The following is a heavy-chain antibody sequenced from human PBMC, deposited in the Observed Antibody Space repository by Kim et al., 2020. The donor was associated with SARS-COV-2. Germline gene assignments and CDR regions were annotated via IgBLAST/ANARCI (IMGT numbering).Heavy chain of an antibody. CDR3: ARQTYDFWTGYGDS. V-gene: IGHV4-39*01. CDR1: GGSISSRDYY. Sequence: SETLSLTCTVSGGSISSRDYYWAWVRQPPGKGLEWIGSIYYSGSTYFNPSLKSRLTISVDTSKNQFSLRLTPVNAADTAVYYCARQTYDFWTGYGDSWG. J-gene: IGHJ5*01. CDR2: IYYSGST. D-gene: IGHD3-3*01.